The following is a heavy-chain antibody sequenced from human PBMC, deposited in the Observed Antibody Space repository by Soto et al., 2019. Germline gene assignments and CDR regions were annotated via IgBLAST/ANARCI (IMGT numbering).Heavy chain of an antibody. CDR1: GYTFTSYG. CDR2: INAGNGNT. Sequence: GASVKVSCKASGYTFTSYGISWVRQAPGQRLEWMGWINAGNGNTKYSQKFQGRVTITRDTSASTAYMELSSLRSEDTAVYYCARSGTRITIWDGMDVWGQGTTVTVSS. J-gene: IGHJ6*02. CDR3: ARSGTRITIWDGMDV. V-gene: IGHV1-3*01. D-gene: IGHD3-3*01.